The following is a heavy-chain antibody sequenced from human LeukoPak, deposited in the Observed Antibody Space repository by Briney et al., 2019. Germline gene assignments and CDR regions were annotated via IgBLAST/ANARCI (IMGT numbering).Heavy chain of an antibody. CDR3: ARVGSYSGSPFDY. Sequence: SETLSLTCTVSGGSISSYYWSWIRQPPGKGLEWIGYIYYSGSTYYNPSLKSRVTISVDTSKNQFSLKLSSVTAADTAVYYCARVGSYSGSPFDYWGQGTLVTVSS. CDR1: GGSISSYY. CDR2: IYYSGST. D-gene: IGHD1-26*01. J-gene: IGHJ4*02. V-gene: IGHV4-59*12.